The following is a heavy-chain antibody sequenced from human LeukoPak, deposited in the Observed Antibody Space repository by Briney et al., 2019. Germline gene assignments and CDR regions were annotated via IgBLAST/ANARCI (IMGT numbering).Heavy chain of an antibody. CDR2: IRFDGSEK. CDR1: GFSFSSYG. D-gene: IGHD1-14*01. Sequence: PGGSLRLSCVASGFSFSSYGMHWVRRAPGKGLEWMTFIRFDGSEKYYADSVKGRFTISRDYSKNTLFLQMNSLTAEDTAVYYCGKDKVGGGGYNDYWGQGILVTVSS. V-gene: IGHV3-30*02. J-gene: IGHJ4*02. CDR3: GKDKVGGGGYNDY.